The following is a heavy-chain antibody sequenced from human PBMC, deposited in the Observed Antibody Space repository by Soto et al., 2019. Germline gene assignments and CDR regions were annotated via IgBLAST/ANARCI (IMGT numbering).Heavy chain of an antibody. J-gene: IGHJ4*02. D-gene: IGHD3-22*01. CDR1: GYTFTNFG. CDR2: FDPEDGET. CDR3: ATDRLMYYYDSSGPRH. Sequence: EASVKVSCKASGYTFTNFGISWVRQAPGKGLEWMGGFDPEDGETIYAQKFQGRVTMTEDTSTDTAYMELSSLRSEDTAVYYCATDRLMYYYDSSGPRHWGQGTLVTVSS. V-gene: IGHV1-24*01.